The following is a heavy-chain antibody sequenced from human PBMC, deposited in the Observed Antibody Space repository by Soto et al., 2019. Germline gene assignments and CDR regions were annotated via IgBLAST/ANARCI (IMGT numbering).Heavy chain of an antibody. CDR1: GGTFSSYP. Sequence: QVQLVQSGAEVRKPGSSVKVSCKASGGTFSSYPVSWVRQAPGQGLEWMGGIIPIFGTTNYAQKFQDRVTITADKSTTTVYMELSSLRSEDTAVYYCAREQVPTLMGGGRAFDIWGQGTLVTVSS. V-gene: IGHV1-69*06. D-gene: IGHD2-15*01. J-gene: IGHJ3*02. CDR3: AREQVPTLMGGGRAFDI. CDR2: IIPIFGTT.